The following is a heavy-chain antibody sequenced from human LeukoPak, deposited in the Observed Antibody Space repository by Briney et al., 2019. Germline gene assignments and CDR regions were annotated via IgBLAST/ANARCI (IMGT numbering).Heavy chain of an antibody. CDR1: GYAIISXGFS. CDR3: ARSRQASGLFSS. D-gene: IGHD3-10*01. CDR2: IYDRGPA. V-gene: IGHV4-30-2*01. J-gene: IGHJ5*02. Sequence: PSETXSPTCTVSGYAIISXGFSWNXIXXPXGXGLXWIGCIYDRGPAHYNPSLKSRFTISVDRPKNQFFLNVTSLTAADTAVYYCARSRQASGLFSSWGQGTPVVVSS.